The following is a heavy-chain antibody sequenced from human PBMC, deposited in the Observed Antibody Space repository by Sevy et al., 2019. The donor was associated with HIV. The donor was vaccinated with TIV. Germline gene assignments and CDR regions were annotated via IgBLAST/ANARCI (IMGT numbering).Heavy chain of an antibody. V-gene: IGHV1-18*01. CDR1: GYTFTSYG. D-gene: IGHD3-3*01. CDR3: ARVGKSEDYDFSWGAFDI. Sequence: ASVKVSCKASGYTFTSYGISWGRQAPGQGLEWMGWISAYNGNTNYAQKLQGRVTMTTNTSTRTAYMELRSLRSEDTAVYYCARVGKSEDYDFSWGAFDIWGQGTMVTVSS. J-gene: IGHJ3*02. CDR2: ISAYNGNT.